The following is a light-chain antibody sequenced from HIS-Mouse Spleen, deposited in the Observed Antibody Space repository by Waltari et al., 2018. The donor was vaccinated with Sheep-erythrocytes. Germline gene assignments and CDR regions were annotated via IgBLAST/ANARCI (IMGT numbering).Light chain of an antibody. CDR3: SSYTSSSTWV. J-gene: IGLJ3*02. CDR1: SSDVGGYNY. Sequence: QSALTQPASVSGSPGQSITISYTGTSSDVGGYNYVSWSQQHPGKAPKLMIYDVSNRPSGVSNRFSGSKSGNTASLTISGLQAEDEADYYCSSYTSSSTWVFGGGTKLTVL. V-gene: IGLV2-14*03. CDR2: DVS.